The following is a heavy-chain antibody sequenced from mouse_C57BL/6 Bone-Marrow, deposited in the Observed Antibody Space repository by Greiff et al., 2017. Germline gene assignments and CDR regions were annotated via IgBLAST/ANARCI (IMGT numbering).Heavy chain of an antibody. CDR3: ARLNYYGSSLDAMDY. J-gene: IGHJ4*01. CDR2: IYPRSGNT. V-gene: IGHV1-81*01. D-gene: IGHD1-1*01. Sequence: QVQLQQSGAELARPGASVKLSCKASGYTFTSYGISWVKQRTGQGLEWIGEIYPRSGNTYYNEKFKGKATLTADKSSSTAYMELRSLTSEDSAVYFWARLNYYGSSLDAMDYWGQGTSVTVSS. CDR1: GYTFTSYG.